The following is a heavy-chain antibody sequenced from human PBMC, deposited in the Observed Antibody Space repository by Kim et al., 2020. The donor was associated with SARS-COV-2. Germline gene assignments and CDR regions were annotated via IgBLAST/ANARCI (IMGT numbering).Heavy chain of an antibody. CDR2: ISSSSNYI. D-gene: IGHD5-18*01. J-gene: IGHJ6*02. V-gene: IGHV3-21*01. CDR1: GFTFSSYS. CDR3: AGEGGYSYGENYYYGMDV. Sequence: GGSLRLSCAASGFTFSSYSMNWVRQAPGKGLEWVSSISSSSNYIYYADSVKGRFTISRDNAKNSLYLQMNSLRAEDTAVYYCAGEGGYSYGENYYYGMDVWGQGTTVTVYS.